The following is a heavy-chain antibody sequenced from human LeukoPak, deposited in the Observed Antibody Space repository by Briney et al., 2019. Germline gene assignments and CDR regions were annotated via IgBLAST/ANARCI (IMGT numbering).Heavy chain of an antibody. CDR1: GFTVSNYY. CDR3: ATDRLYILPRY. D-gene: IGHD1-14*01. CDR2: IYSGGST. J-gene: IGHJ4*02. V-gene: IGHV3-66*01. Sequence: PGGSLRLSCAASGFTVSNYYMSWVRQAPGKGPEWVSIIYSGGSTYYADSVKGRFSISRDPSKNTLYLQMNSLRVEDTAVYYCATDRLYILPRYLGQGTLVTVSS.